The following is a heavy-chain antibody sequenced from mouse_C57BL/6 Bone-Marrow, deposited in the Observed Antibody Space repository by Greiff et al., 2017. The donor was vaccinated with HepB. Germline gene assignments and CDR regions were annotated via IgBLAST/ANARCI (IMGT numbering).Heavy chain of an antibody. V-gene: IGHV1-81*01. Sequence: QVQLQQSGAELARPGASVKLSCKASGYTFTSYGISWVKQRTGQGLEWIGEIYHRSGNTYYNEKFKGKATLTADKSSSTAYMELRSLTSEDSAVYFWARRVGGPIDCWGERTSVTHSS. CDR2: IYHRSGNT. CDR3: ARRVGGPIDC. CDR1: GYTFTSYG. J-gene: IGHJ4*01. D-gene: IGHD1-1*01.